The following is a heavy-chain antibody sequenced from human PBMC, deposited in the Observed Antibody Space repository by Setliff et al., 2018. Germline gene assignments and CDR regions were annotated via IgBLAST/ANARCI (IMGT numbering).Heavy chain of an antibody. V-gene: IGHV3-30*02. CDR1: GFTFSSYG. CDR3: ARGARLYETDHHYYGWLDP. Sequence: GSLRLSCAASGFTFSSYGMHWVRQAPGKGLEWVAFVQFDGSNKYYADSVLGRFTISRDNIKNTAFLQMNNLRAEDTAVYHCARGARLYETDHHYYGWLDPWGQGTLVTVSS. CDR2: VQFDGSNK. J-gene: IGHJ5*02. D-gene: IGHD3-22*01.